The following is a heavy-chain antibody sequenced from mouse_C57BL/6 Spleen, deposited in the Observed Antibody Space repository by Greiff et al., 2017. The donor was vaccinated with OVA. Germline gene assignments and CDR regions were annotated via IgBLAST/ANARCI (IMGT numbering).Heavy chain of an antibody. Sequence: QVQLQQPGAELVMPGASVKLSCKASGYTFTSYWMHWVKQRPGQGLEWIGEIDPSDSYTNYNQKFKGKSTLTVDKSSSTAYMQLSSLTSEDSAVYYCARSGDDYDEAYWGQGTLVTVSA. V-gene: IGHV1-69*01. J-gene: IGHJ3*01. D-gene: IGHD2-4*01. CDR1: GYTFTSYW. CDR2: IDPSDSYT. CDR3: ARSGDDYDEAY.